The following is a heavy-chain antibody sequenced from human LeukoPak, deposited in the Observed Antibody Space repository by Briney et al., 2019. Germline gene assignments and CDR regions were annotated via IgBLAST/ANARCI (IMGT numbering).Heavy chain of an antibody. J-gene: IGHJ4*02. CDR3: ERGEISGATKLDY. CDR2: INSDGRTT. V-gene: IGHV3-74*01. Sequence: PGGSLRLSCVASAFTFSRYWMHWVRQAPGKGLVWVSRINSDGRTTTYADSVKGRFTISRDNAKNTLYLQMNSLRGEDKAVYYCERGEISGATKLDYWGQGTLVTVSS. D-gene: IGHD3-3*01. CDR1: AFTFSRYW.